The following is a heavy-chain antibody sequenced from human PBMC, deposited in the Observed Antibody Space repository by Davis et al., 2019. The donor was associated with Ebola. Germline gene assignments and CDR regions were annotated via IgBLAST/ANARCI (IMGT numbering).Heavy chain of an antibody. V-gene: IGHV3-48*04. D-gene: IGHD2-15*01. J-gene: IGHJ4*02. CDR3: ARGGAVVVVAARGDY. CDR1: GFTFSSYS. Sequence: GESLKISCAASGFTFSSYSINWVRQAPGKGLEWVSYISSSSSTIYYADSVKGRFTISRDNAKNSLYLQMNSLRAEDTAVYFCARGGAVVVVAARGDYWGQGTMVTVSS. CDR2: ISSSSSTI.